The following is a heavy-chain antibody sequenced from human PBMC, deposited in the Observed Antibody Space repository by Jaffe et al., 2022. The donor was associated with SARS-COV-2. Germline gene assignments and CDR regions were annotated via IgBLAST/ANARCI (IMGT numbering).Heavy chain of an antibody. Sequence: EVQLVESGGGLVQPGGSLKLSCAASGFTFSGSAIHWVRQASGKGLDWVGHITTKANNYATTYAGSVRGRFTISRDDLKNTAFLQMSSLKTEDTAVYYCVRQGGGDWGQGTLVTVSS. V-gene: IGHV3-73*02. CDR3: VRQGGGD. CDR2: ITTKANNYAT. D-gene: IGHD3-16*01. J-gene: IGHJ4*02. CDR1: GFTFSGSA.